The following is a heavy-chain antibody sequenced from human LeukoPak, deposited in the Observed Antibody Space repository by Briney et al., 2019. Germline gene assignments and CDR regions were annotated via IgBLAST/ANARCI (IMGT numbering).Heavy chain of an antibody. CDR3: ARGPVVRGVNDAFDI. J-gene: IGHJ3*02. V-gene: IGHV1-69*05. CDR2: NIPIFGIA. Sequence: ASVKVSCKASGGTFSKHTITWVRQAPGQGLEWMGRNIPIFGIANYAQKFQGRATITTDESTSTAYMEQSSLRSEDTAVYYCARGPVVRGVNDAFDIWGRGTMVTVSS. CDR1: GGTFSKHT. D-gene: IGHD3-10*01.